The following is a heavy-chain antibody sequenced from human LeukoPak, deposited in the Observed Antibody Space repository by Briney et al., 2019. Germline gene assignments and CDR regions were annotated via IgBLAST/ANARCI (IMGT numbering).Heavy chain of an antibody. J-gene: IGHJ4*02. CDR3: AGGDDSGYYDYFDY. Sequence: GGSLRLSCAASGLTVDSNYLSWVRQAPGKGLEWVTTIYTGGNTYYAASVKGRFTISRDFSKNTVFLHMNSLRAEDTAMYYCAGGDDSGYYDYFDYWGQGALVTVSS. D-gene: IGHD3-22*01. CDR2: IYTGGNT. V-gene: IGHV3-53*01. CDR1: GLTVDSNY.